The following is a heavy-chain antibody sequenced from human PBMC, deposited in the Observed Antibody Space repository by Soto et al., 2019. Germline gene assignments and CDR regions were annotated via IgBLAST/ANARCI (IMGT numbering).Heavy chain of an antibody. CDR2: VLPFLDIT. D-gene: IGHD6-13*01. CDR1: GGTFSIYT. V-gene: IGHV1-69*02. Sequence: QVQLVQSGSEVKKPGSSVRVSCKTSGGTFSIYTISWVRQAPGQGLEWMGRVLPFLDITSYSQRFQGRVTRTADRATTTAYMELSSLRSEDTAVYYCARDRDNSNWPNFDSWGQGTLVTVSS. J-gene: IGHJ4*02. CDR3: ARDRDNSNWPNFDS.